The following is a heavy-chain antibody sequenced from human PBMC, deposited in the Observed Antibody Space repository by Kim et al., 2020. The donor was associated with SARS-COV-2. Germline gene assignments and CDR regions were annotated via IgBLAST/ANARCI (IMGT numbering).Heavy chain of an antibody. CDR3: AKDSYYDFWSGSGPGGMDV. Sequence: GGSLRLSCAASGFIFDDYAMHWVRQAPGKGLEWVSGIGWNSADIGYADSVKGRFTISRDNAKNSLYLQMNSPRAEDTALYYCAKDSYYDFWSGSGPGGMDVWGQGTTVTVSS. CDR2: IGWNSADI. D-gene: IGHD3-3*01. CDR1: GFIFDDYA. J-gene: IGHJ6*02. V-gene: IGHV3-9*01.